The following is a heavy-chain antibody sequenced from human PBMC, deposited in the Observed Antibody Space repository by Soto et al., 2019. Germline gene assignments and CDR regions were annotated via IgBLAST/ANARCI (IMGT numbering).Heavy chain of an antibody. CDR3: AREEEYSSGWYFDY. Sequence: ASVKVSCKASGGTFSSYAISWVRQAPGQGLEWMGGIIPIFGTANYAQKFQGRVTITADESTSTAYMELSSLRSEDTAVYYCAREEEYSSGWYFDYWGQGTLVTVSS. J-gene: IGHJ4*02. V-gene: IGHV1-69*13. CDR2: IIPIFGTA. CDR1: GGTFSSYA. D-gene: IGHD6-19*01.